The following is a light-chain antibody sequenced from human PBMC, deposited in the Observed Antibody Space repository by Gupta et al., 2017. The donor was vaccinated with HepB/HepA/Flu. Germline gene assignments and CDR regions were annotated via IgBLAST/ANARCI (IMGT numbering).Light chain of an antibody. J-gene: IGKJ4*01. CDR1: QSLLYTNGYHY. CDR2: LAS. CDR3: RQNLEIPLT. V-gene: IGKV2-28*01. Sequence: DIVMTQSPLSLPVTPGEPASISCRSSQSLLYTNGYHYLDWYLQRPGHAPQLLIYLASHRASGVPDRFSGSASGTDFTLEISKVEAEDVGIYYCRQNLEIPLTFGGGTKVEIK.